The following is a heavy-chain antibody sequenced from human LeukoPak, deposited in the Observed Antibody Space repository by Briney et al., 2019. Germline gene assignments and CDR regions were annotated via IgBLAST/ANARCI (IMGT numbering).Heavy chain of an antibody. CDR1: GYTFTSYG. CDR3: AIVGGSYYDSSGYPN. CDR2: ISAYNGNT. D-gene: IGHD3-22*01. Sequence: ASVTVSCKASGYTFTSYGISWVRQAPGQGREWMGWISAYNGNTNYAQKPQGRVTMTTDTSTSTAYMELRSLRSDDTAVYYCAIVGGSYYDSSGYPNWGQGTLVTVSS. V-gene: IGHV1-18*01. J-gene: IGHJ4*02.